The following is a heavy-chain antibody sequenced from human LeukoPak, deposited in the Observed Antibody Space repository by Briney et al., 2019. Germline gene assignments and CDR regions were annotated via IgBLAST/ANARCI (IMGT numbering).Heavy chain of an antibody. J-gene: IGHJ4*02. Sequence: SETLSLTCAVYGGSFSAYYWIWIRQPPGKGLEWIGEINHSGSTNYNPSLKSRVTISVDTSKNQFSLNLSSVTAADTAVYYCAREIRKLYDRSGYPDYWGQGTLVTVSS. CDR2: INHSGST. CDR3: AREIRKLYDRSGYPDY. D-gene: IGHD3-22*01. CDR1: GGSFSAYY. V-gene: IGHV4-34*01.